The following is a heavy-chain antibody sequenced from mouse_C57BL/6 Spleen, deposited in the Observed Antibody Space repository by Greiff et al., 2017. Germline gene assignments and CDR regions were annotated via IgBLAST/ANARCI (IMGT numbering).Heavy chain of an antibody. D-gene: IGHD2-4*01. V-gene: IGHV1-18*01. CDR3: ARSLYYDYGAAMDY. CDR1: GYTFTDYN. Sequence: VQLQQSGPELVKPGASVKIPCKASGYTFTDYNMDWVKQSHGKSLEWIGDINPNNGGTIYNQKFKGKATLTVDKSSSTAYMELRSLTSEDTAVYYCARSLYYDYGAAMDYWGQGTSVTVSS. J-gene: IGHJ4*01. CDR2: INPNNGGT.